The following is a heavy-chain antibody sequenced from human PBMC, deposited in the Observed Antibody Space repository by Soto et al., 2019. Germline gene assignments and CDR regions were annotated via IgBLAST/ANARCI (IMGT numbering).Heavy chain of an antibody. CDR1: GGSFSGYY. V-gene: IGHV4-34*01. J-gene: IGHJ6*02. CDR2: INHSGST. CDR3: AREEVPQWFTKGYYGMDV. D-gene: IGHD2-8*01. Sequence: SETLSLTCAAYGGSFSGYYWSWIRQPPGKGLEWIGEINHSGSTNYNPSLKSRVTISTDTSKNQFSLLLSSVTAADTAVYYCAREEVPQWFTKGYYGMDVWGQGTTVTVSS.